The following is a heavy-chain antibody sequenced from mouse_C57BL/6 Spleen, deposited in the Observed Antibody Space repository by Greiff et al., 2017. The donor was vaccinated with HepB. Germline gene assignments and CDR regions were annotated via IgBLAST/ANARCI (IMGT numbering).Heavy chain of an antibody. J-gene: IGHJ2*01. CDR3: AREEIYYGYDGY. V-gene: IGHV1-22*01. CDR1: GYTFTDYN. D-gene: IGHD2-2*01. CDR2: INPNNGGT. Sequence: EVQLQQSGPELVKPGASVKMSCKASGYTFTDYNMHWVKQSHGKSLEWIGYINPNNGGTSYNQKFKGKATLTVNKSSSTAYMELRSLTSEDSAVYYCAREEIYYGYDGYWGQGTTLTVSS.